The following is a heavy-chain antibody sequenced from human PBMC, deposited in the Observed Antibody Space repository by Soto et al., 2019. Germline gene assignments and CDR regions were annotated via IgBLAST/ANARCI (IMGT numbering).Heavy chain of an antibody. CDR2: INTDGSIT. CDR3: ARDTDGLHY. V-gene: IGHV3-74*01. CDR1: GLIFSNYK. J-gene: IGHJ4*02. Sequence: EVQLVESGGGLVQPGGSLRLSCAASGLIFSNYKMHWVRQAPGKGLVWVSRINTDGSITDYADSGKGRFTVSRGNAKNTLSLQMTSLRAEATAVYSCARDTDGLHYWGQGTLVTVSS.